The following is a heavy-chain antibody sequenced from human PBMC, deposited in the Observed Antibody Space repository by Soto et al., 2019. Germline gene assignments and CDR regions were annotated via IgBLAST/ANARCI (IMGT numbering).Heavy chain of an antibody. Sequence: QVQLVQSGAEVKKPGSSVKVSCKASGGTFSSYAISWVRQAPGQGLEWMGGNIPIFGTANYAQKFQGRVTITADESTSTAYKEPSSLRSEDTAVYDWARGQQPLVQAYFDYCSHGTLVTVSS. V-gene: IGHV1-69*01. D-gene: IGHD6-13*01. CDR2: NIPIFGTA. CDR3: ARGQQPLVQAYFDY. J-gene: IGHJ4*01. CDR1: GGTFSSYA.